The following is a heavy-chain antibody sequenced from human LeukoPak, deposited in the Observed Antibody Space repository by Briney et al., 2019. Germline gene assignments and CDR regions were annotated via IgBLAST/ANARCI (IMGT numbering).Heavy chain of an antibody. CDR2: IYHSGST. V-gene: IGHV4-4*02. J-gene: IGHJ4*02. CDR1: GGSISSSNW. D-gene: IGHD3-10*01. Sequence: SETLSLTCAVSGGSISSSNWWSWVRQPPGKGLEWIGEIYHSGSTNYNPSLKSRVTISVDKSKNQFSLKLSSVTAADTAVYYCARDSTYYYGSGSQKDWGQGTLVTVSS. CDR3: ARDSTYYYGSGSQKD.